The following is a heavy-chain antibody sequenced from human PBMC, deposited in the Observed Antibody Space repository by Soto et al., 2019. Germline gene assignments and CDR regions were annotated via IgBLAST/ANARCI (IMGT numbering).Heavy chain of an antibody. J-gene: IGHJ6*02. V-gene: IGHV3-30*14. D-gene: IGHD3-16*01. CDR1: GFTFSSYA. CDR2: ISYDGSNK. CDR3: ARGRRSAQRGGYYYYYYGMDV. Sequence: QVQLVESGGGVVQPGRSLRLSCAGSGFTFSSYAMHWVRQAPGKGLEWEAVISYDGSNKYYADSVKGRFTISRDNSKNTLYLQMNSLRAEDTAVYYCARGRRSAQRGGYYYYYYGMDVWGQGTTVTVSS.